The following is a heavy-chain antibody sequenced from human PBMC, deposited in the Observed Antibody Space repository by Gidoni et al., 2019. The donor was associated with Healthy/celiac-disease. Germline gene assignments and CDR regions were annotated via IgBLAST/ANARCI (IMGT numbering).Heavy chain of an antibody. CDR3: ATGGLDWNYEGFDY. CDR2: ISGSGGST. CDR1: GFPFSSYA. Sequence: EVQLLESGGGLVQPGGSLRLSCAASGFPFSSYAMSWVRQAPGKGLEWVSAISGSGGSTYYADSVKGRFTISRDNSKNTLYLQMNSLRAEDTAVYYCATGGLDWNYEGFDYWGQGTLVTVSS. J-gene: IGHJ4*02. V-gene: IGHV3-23*01. D-gene: IGHD1-7*01.